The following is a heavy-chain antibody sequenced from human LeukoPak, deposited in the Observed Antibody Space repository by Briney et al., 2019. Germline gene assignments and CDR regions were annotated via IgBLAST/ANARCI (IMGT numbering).Heavy chain of an antibody. D-gene: IGHD3-3*01. V-gene: IGHV3-30-3*01. CDR3: ARDRRGWATDYDPNMDV. CDR2: ISYDGSNK. Sequence: PGGSLRLSCAASGFTFSSYAMHWVRQAPGKGLEWVAVISYDGSNKYYADSVKGRFTISRDNAKNSLYLQMNSLRAEDTAVYYCARDRRGWATDYDPNMDVWGKGTTVTVSS. CDR1: GFTFSSYA. J-gene: IGHJ6*03.